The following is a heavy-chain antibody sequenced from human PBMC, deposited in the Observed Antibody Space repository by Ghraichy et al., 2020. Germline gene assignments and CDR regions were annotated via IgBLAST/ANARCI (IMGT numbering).Heavy chain of an antibody. CDR2: IWYDGSNK. V-gene: IGHV3-33*01. D-gene: IGHD3-10*01. Sequence: GGSLRLSCAASGFTFSSYGMHWVRQAPGKGLEWVAVIWYDGSNKYYADSVKGRFTISRDNSKNTLYLQMNSLRAEDTAVYYCAREGARGFGELRHYYGMDVWGQGTTVTVSS. CDR1: GFTFSSYG. CDR3: AREGARGFGELRHYYGMDV. J-gene: IGHJ6*02.